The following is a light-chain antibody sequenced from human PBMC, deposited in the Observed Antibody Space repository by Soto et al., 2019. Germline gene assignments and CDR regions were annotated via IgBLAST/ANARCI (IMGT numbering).Light chain of an antibody. CDR3: QSYDNSLSGWV. J-gene: IGLJ3*02. CDR2: ANS. V-gene: IGLV1-40*01. CDR1: SSNIGAGYD. Sequence: QSALTQPPSVSGAPGQRVTISCTGSSSNIGAGYDVHWYQQLPGTAPKLLINANSNRPSGVPDRFSGSKSGTSASLAITGLQAEDEADYYCQSYDNSLSGWVFGGGTKVTVL.